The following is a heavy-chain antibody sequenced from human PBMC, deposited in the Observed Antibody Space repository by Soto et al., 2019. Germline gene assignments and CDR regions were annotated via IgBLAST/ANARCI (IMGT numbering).Heavy chain of an antibody. V-gene: IGHV4-59*01. J-gene: IGHJ5*02. CDR1: GGSISSYY. D-gene: IGHD3-22*01. CDR2: IYYSGST. Sequence: TSETLSLTCTVSGGSISSYYWSWIRQPPGKGLEWIGYIYYSGSTNYNPSLKSRVTISVDTSKNQFSLKLSSVTAADTAVYYCERDYYDSSGNWFDPSGQGTLVNVSS. CDR3: ERDYYDSSGNWFDP.